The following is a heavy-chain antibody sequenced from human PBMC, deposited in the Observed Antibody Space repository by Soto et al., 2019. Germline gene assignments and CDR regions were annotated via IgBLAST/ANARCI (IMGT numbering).Heavy chain of an antibody. CDR2: INTGNGNT. CDR3: ARPRVTTGENWFDL. CDR1: GYTFTIYA. Sequence: QVPLVHSGAEVKKSGASVKVSCKASGYTFTIYAIHWVRQAPGHGLEWMGWINTGNGNTKSSQKFQGRLTITSDTSANTAYMELSSLRSEDTAVYYCARPRVTTGENWFDLWVQGTLVIVSS. V-gene: IGHV1-3*04. D-gene: IGHD4-4*01. J-gene: IGHJ5*02.